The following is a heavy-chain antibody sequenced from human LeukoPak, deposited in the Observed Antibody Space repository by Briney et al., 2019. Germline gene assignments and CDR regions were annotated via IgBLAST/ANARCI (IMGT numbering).Heavy chain of an antibody. CDR1: GGSFSGYY. D-gene: IGHD3-22*01. J-gene: IGHJ6*03. CDR2: INHSGST. CDR3: ARAFLRPVVIAPAGYYMDV. V-gene: IGHV4-34*01. Sequence: PSETLSLTCAVYGGSFSGYYWSWIRQPPGKGLEWIGEINHSGSTNYNPSLKSRVTISVDTSKNPFSLKLSSVTAADTAVYYCARAFLRPVVIAPAGYYMDVWGNGNTVTASS.